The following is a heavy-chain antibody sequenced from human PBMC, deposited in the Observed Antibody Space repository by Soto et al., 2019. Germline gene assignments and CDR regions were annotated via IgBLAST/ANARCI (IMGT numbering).Heavy chain of an antibody. D-gene: IGHD3-3*01. CDR3: ARERFDDFWSGNLYYYYYYYYMDV. V-gene: IGHV4-39*02. Sequence: SETLSVTCTGSGGSISSSSYYWGWIRQPSGKGLEWIGSIYYSGSTYYNPSLKSRVTISVDTSKNQFSLKLSSVTAADTAVYYCARERFDDFWSGNLYYYYYYYYMDVWGKGTTVTVSS. J-gene: IGHJ6*03. CDR2: IYYSGST. CDR1: GGSISSSSYY.